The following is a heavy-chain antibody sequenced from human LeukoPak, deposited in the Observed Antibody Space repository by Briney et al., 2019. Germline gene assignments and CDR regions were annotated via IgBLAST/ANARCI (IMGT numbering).Heavy chain of an antibody. CDR1: GYTLTELS. CDR2: FDPEDGET. V-gene: IGHV1-24*01. D-gene: IGHD3-10*01. Sequence: GASVKVSRKVSGYTLTELSMHWVRQAPGKGLEWMGGFDPEDGETIYAQKFQGRVTMTEDTSTDTAYMELSSLRSEDTTVYYCATITAYYGSGSYQDYWGQGTLVTVSS. J-gene: IGHJ4*02. CDR3: ATITAYYGSGSYQDY.